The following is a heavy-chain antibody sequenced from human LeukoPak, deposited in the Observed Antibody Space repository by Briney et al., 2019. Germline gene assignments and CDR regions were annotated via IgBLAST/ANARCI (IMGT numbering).Heavy chain of an antibody. J-gene: IGHJ4*02. V-gene: IGHV5-51*01. CDR1: GYSFTSYW. D-gene: IGHD3-22*01. CDR2: IYPGDSDT. CDR3: ARHRRGYDSSVGY. Sequence: ESLKISCKGSGYSFTSYWLGWERQMPGKGLECMGIIYPGDSDTRYSPSFQGQVTISADKSISTAYLQWSSLKASDTAMYYCARHRRGYDSSVGYWGQGTLATVSS.